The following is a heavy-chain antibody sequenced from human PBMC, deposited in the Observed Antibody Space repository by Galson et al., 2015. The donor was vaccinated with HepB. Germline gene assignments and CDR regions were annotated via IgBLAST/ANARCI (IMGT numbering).Heavy chain of an antibody. CDR2: ISAYNGNT. J-gene: IGHJ4*02. V-gene: IGHV1-18*04. CDR1: GYTFTTYG. D-gene: IGHD1-1*01. Sequence: SVKVSCKASGYTFTTYGISWVRQAPGQGLEWMGWISAYNGNTYYAQEVQGRLTMTTDTSTSTAYMELRSLRSDDTAVYYCARTGRSWYFDYWGQGTLVTVSS. CDR3: ARTGRSWYFDY.